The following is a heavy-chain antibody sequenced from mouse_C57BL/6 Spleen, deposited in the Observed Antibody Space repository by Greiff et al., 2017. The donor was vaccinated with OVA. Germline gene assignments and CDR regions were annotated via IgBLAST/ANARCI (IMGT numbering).Heavy chain of an antibody. D-gene: IGHD3-1*01. V-gene: IGHV1-7*01. J-gene: IGHJ2*01. Sequence: VQLQQSGAELAKPGASVKLSCKASGYTFTSYWMHWVKQRPGQGLEWIGYINPSSGYTKYNQKFKDKATLTADNSSSTAYMQLSSLTYEDSAAYYCARSGLQPYYFDYWGQGTTLTVSS. CDR2: INPSSGYT. CDR1: GYTFTSYW. CDR3: ARSGLQPYYFDY.